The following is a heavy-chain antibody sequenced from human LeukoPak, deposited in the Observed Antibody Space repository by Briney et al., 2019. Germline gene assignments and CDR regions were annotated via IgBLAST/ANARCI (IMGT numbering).Heavy chain of an antibody. CDR3: ARSSYNSVWWDGESFGY. V-gene: IGHV3-48*03. CDR1: GFTFSSYE. J-gene: IGHJ4*02. CDR2: ISSSGSTI. Sequence: GGSLRLSCAASGFTFSSYEMNWVRQAPGKGLEWVSYISSSGSTIYYADSVKGRFTISRDNAKNSLYLQMNSLRAEDTAVYYCARSSYNSVWWDGESFGYWGQGTLVTVSS. D-gene: IGHD5-24*01.